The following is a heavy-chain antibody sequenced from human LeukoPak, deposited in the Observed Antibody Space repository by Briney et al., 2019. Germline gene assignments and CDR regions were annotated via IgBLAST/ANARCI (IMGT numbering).Heavy chain of an antibody. D-gene: IGHD3-22*01. V-gene: IGHV1-8*01. CDR1: GYTFTSYD. CDR2: MNPNSGNT. Sequence: ASVKVSCKASGYTFTSYDINWVRQATGQGLEWMGWMNPNSGNTGYAQKFQGRVTMTRNTSISTAYMELSSLRSEDTAVYYCAKPDDSNGLEGPDYWGQGTLVIVSS. CDR3: AKPDDSNGLEGPDY. J-gene: IGHJ4*02.